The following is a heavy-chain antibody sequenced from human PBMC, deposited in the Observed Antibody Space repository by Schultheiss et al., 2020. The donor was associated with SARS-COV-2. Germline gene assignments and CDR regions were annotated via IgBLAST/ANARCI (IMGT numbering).Heavy chain of an antibody. Sequence: GGSLRLSCAASGLTISNNYMTWFRQAPGKGLEWVSYTRGNSGYTTYAESVKGRFTITRDNAKNSLYLQMTSLRGEDTAVYYCAKHSPTWTYFDYWGQGTLVTVSS. V-gene: IGHV3/OR16-9*01. CDR3: AKHSPTWTYFDY. CDR1: GLTISNNY. J-gene: IGHJ4*02. D-gene: IGHD3/OR15-3a*01. CDR2: TRGNSGYT.